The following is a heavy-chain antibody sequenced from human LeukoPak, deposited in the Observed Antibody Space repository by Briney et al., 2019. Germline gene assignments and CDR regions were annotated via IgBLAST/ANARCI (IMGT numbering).Heavy chain of an antibody. D-gene: IGHD3-22*01. CDR2: IYYSGST. Sequence: SETLSLTCTVSGGSISSYYWSWLRQPPGKGLEWIGYIYYSGSTYYNPSLKSRVTISVDTSKNQFSLKLSSVTAADMAVYYCARHLRGYYYDSSGYYPRWFDPWGQGTLVTVSS. CDR3: ARHLRGYYYDSSGYYPRWFDP. V-gene: IGHV4-59*04. CDR1: GGSISSYY. J-gene: IGHJ5*02.